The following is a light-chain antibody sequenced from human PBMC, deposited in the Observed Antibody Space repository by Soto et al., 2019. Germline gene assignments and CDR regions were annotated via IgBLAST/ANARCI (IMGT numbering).Light chain of an antibody. CDR1: SGHSSYI. CDR2: LEGSGSY. J-gene: IGLJ3*02. V-gene: IGLV4-60*02. CDR3: ETWDSNTHTV. Sequence: QLVLTQSSSASASLGSSVKLTYTLSSGHSSYIIAWHQQQPGKAPRYLMKLEGSGSYNKGSGVPDRFSGSSSGADRYLTISNLQFEDEADYYCETWDSNTHTVFGGGTQLTVL.